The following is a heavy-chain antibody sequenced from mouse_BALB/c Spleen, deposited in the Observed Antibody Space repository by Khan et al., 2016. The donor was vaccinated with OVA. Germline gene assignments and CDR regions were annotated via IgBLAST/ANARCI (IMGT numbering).Heavy chain of an antibody. J-gene: IGHJ3*01. Sequence: QVQLQQSGAELVKTGASVKLSCKASGYTFSSYYLYWVKQRPGQGLGWIGEINPNNGGSNFNEKFKNRATLTVDKSSYTAYMQLSSLTSEDSAVYYCTRSGYGSFAFWGQGTLVTVSA. CDR3: TRSGYGSFAF. V-gene: IGHV1S81*02. CDR1: GYTFSSYY. CDR2: INPNNGGS. D-gene: IGHD2-2*01.